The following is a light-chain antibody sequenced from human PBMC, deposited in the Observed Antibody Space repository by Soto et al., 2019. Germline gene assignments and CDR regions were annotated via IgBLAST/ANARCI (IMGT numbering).Light chain of an antibody. CDR1: QSISSW. CDR3: HQYSSYSSYT. J-gene: IGKJ2*01. V-gene: IGKV1-5*03. CDR2: KAS. Sequence: EIQMTQSPSTLSASVGDRVTITCRASQSISSWLAWYLQKPGKAPQLLIYKASNLQDGVPSRFSGSGSGTEFTLTISSLQPDDFATYYCHQYSSYSSYTFGQGTKLEIK.